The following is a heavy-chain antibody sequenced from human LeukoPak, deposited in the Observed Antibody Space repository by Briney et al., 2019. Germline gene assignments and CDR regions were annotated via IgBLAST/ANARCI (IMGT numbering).Heavy chain of an antibody. J-gene: IGHJ4*02. CDR1: GFTFSDYY. V-gene: IGHV3-11*01. CDR3: ARSAAAVAGAFDY. CDR2: ISSSGSTI. D-gene: IGHD6-19*01. Sequence: GGSLRLSCAASGFTFSDYYMSWIRQAPGKGLEWVSYISSSGSTIYYADSAKGRFTISRDNAKNSLYLQMNSLRAEDTAVYYCARSAAAVAGAFDYWGQGTLVTVSS.